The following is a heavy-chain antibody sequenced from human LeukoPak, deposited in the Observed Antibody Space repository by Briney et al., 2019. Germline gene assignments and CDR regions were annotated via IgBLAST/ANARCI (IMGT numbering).Heavy chain of an antibody. CDR1: GFTFSSYS. J-gene: IGHJ5*02. CDR3: ARVKEGIAAAGTP. V-gene: IGHV3-21*04. CDR2: ISSSSSYI. D-gene: IGHD6-13*01. Sequence: GGSLRLSCAASGFTFSSYSMNWVRQAPGKGLEWVSSISSSSSYIYYADSVKGRFTISRDNAKNSLYLQMNSLRAEDTAVYYCARVKEGIAAAGTPWGQGTLVTVSS.